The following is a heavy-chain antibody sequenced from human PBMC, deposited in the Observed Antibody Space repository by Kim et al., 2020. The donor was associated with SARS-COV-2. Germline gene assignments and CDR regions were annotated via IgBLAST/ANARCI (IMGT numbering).Heavy chain of an antibody. D-gene: IGHD4-17*01. V-gene: IGHV4-34*01. CDR2: INHSGST. J-gene: IGHJ4*02. CDR3: ARGPGRGWLRLLSTVTTLDY. CDR1: GGSFSGYY. Sequence: SETLSLTCAVYGGSFSGYYWSWIRQPPGKGLEWIGEINHSGSTNYNPSLKSRVTISVDTSKNQFSLKLSSVTAADTAVYYCARGPGRGWLRLLSTVTTLDYWGQGTLVTVSS.